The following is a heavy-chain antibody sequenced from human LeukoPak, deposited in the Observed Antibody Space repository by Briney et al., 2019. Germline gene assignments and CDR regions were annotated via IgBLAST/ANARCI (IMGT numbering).Heavy chain of an antibody. Sequence: GGSLRLSCAASGFTFSSYAMSWVRQAPGKGLEWVSTISSGGDNTYYADSVKGRFTISRDNSKNTLYLQMNSLRVEATAVYYCARRDTTGHFYFDSWGQGTLVAVSS. J-gene: IGHJ4*02. CDR3: ARRDTTGHFYFDS. V-gene: IGHV3-23*01. CDR1: GFTFSSYA. D-gene: IGHD3-9*01. CDR2: ISSGGDNT.